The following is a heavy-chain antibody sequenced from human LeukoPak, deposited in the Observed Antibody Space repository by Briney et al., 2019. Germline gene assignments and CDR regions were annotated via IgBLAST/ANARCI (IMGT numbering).Heavy chain of an antibody. D-gene: IGHD5-18*01. CDR2: IKQDGSER. Sequence: GGSLRLSCAASGFTFSNYWMSWVRQAPGKGLEWVANIKQDGSERYYVDSVKGRFTISRDNAKNSLYLQMNSLRAEDTAVYYCARDSGYRSVDYWGQGTLVTVSS. J-gene: IGHJ4*02. V-gene: IGHV3-7*01. CDR1: GFTFSNYW. CDR3: ARDSGYRSVDY.